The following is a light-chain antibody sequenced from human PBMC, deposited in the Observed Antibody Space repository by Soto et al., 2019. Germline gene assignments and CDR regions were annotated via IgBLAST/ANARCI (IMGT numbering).Light chain of an antibody. CDR1: SSDVGGYNY. CDR3: NSYAGSNVYV. CDR2: EVS. Sequence: LTQPPSASGSPGQSVTISCTGTSSDVGGYNYVSWYQQHPGKAPKLMIYEVSKRPSGVPDRFSGSKSGNTASLTVSGLQAEDEADYYCNSYAGSNVYVFGTGTKLTVL. V-gene: IGLV2-8*01. J-gene: IGLJ1*01.